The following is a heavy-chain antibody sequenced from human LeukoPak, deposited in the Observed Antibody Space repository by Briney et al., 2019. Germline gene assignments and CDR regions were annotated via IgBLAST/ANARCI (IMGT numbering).Heavy chain of an antibody. Sequence: PGGSLRLSCAASGFTLSSYWMHWFRQVPGKGPVWVSVINKDGTSATYADSVRGRFTISRDNAKNTLYLQMNSLRVEDTALYFCAKALIATGGYLEHWGQGTLVTVSS. CDR1: GFTLSSYW. J-gene: IGHJ1*01. D-gene: IGHD2-21*01. CDR2: INKDGTSA. V-gene: IGHV3-74*01. CDR3: AKALIATGGYLEH.